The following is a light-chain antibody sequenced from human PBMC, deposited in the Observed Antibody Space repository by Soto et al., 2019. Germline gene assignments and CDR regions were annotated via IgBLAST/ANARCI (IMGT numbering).Light chain of an antibody. CDR3: QVWDSSSDHYV. V-gene: IGLV3-21*04. CDR1: NVGGRS. J-gene: IGLJ1*01. Sequence: SSELTQPPSVSVAPGKTARITCGENNVGGRSVHWYQQKPGQAPVLVIYYDSDRPSEIPERFSGSNSGKTATLTISRVEAGDEADYFCQVWDSSSDHYVFGTGTKVTVL. CDR2: YDS.